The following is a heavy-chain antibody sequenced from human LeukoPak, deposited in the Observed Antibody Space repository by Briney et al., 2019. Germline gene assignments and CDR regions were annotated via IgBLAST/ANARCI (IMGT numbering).Heavy chain of an antibody. Sequence: PSETLSLTCNVSGASMSSNYWSWIRQPPGKGLEWIGYIYHSGNTNYSPSLESRVTMSVDESKNQISLRVHFVSAADTAVYYCASTRRAAVAGRFDSWGQGTLVTVSS. J-gene: IGHJ4*02. V-gene: IGHV4-4*09. CDR2: IYHSGNT. D-gene: IGHD6-19*01. CDR3: ASTRRAAVAGRFDS. CDR1: GASMSSNY.